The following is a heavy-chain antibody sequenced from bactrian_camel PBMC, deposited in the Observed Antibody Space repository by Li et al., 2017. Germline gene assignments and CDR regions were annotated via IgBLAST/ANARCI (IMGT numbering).Heavy chain of an antibody. CDR2: IYPRGGNT. J-gene: IGHJ6*01. CDR1: GFAYYYDC. D-gene: IGHD2*01. Sequence: HVQLVESGGGSVQAGGSLRLSCAASGFAYYYDCMGWFRQAPGKKREGVAAIYPRGGNTHYADSVKGRFTISQDTAKNTVYLQMNSLKPEDTAVYYCAAEDGGVVITACPSGEFGYWGQGTQVT. V-gene: IGHV3S63*01. CDR3: AAEDGGVVITACPSGEFGY.